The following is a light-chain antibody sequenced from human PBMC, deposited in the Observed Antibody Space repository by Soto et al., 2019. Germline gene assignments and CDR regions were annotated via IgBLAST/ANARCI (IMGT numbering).Light chain of an antibody. CDR3: QQRSYWLT. CDR2: DAS. Sequence: EIVLTQSPATLSLSPGERATLSCRASQSISTYLAWYQHKPGQAPRLLIYDASNRATGIPARFSGSGSGTHFTLTIRSLEPEHFAVYYCQQRSYWLTFGGGTKVEIE. J-gene: IGKJ4*01. V-gene: IGKV3-11*01. CDR1: QSISTY.